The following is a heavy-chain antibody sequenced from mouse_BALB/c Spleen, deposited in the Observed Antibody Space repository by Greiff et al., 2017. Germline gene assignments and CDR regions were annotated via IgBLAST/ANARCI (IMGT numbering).Heavy chain of an antibody. CDR3: ARGYYGYDPFDY. V-gene: IGHV1S81*02. CDR1: GYTFTSYW. CDR2: INPSNGRT. Sequence: QVQLQQPGAELVKPGASVKLSCKASGYTFTSYWMHWVKQRPGQGLEWIGEINPSNGRTNYNEKFKSKATLTVDKSSSTAYMQLSSLTSEDSAVYYCARGYYGYDPFDYWGQGTTLTVSS. J-gene: IGHJ2*01. D-gene: IGHD2-2*01.